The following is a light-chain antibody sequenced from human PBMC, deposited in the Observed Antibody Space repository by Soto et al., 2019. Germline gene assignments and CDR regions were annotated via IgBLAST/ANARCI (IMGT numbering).Light chain of an antibody. CDR2: EAS. J-gene: IGKJ1*01. V-gene: IGKV1-5*03. CDR1: QSVNIW. CDR3: QQYKNFWT. Sequence: DIQMTQFPSALSASVGDRVTITCRASQSVNIWLAWYQQKPGKAPKLLISEASTVETGFPARFSGSGSGTQFTLTISSLQPDDLATYYCQQYKNFWTFGQGTKVQIK.